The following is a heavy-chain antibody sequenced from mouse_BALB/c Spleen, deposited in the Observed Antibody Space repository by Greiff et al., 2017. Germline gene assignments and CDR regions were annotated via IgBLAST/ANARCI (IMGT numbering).Heavy chain of an antibody. D-gene: IGHD1-1*01. CDR2: IDPENGDT. V-gene: IGHV14-4*02. CDR1: GFNIKDYY. Sequence: EVKLQESGAELVRSGASVKLSCTASGFNIKDYYMHWVKQRPEQGLEWIGWIDPENGDTEYAPKFQGKATMTADTSSNTAYLQLSSLTSEDTAVYYCNYYYGSFPWFAYWGQGTLVTVSA. J-gene: IGHJ3*01. CDR3: NYYYGSFPWFAY.